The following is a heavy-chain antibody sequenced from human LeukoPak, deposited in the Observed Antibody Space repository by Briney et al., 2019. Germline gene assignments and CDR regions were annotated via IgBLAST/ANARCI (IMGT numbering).Heavy chain of an antibody. V-gene: IGHV4-4*02. D-gene: IGHD3-10*01. CDR1: GGSISSSNW. J-gene: IGHJ4*02. CDR3: ARDRGFGESYPGMTYFDY. CDR2: IYHSGST. Sequence: SETLSLTCAVSGGSISSSNWWSWVRQPPGKGLEWIGEIYHSGSTYYNPSLKSRVTISVDTSKNQFSLKLNSVSATDTAVYYCARDRGFGESYPGMTYFDYWGQGTLVTVSS.